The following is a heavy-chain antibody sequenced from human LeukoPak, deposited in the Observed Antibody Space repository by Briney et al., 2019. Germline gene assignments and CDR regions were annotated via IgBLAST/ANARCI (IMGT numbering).Heavy chain of an antibody. CDR1: GFTFNLYA. Sequence: GGSLRLSCAASGFTFNLYAMHWVRQAPGKGLEWVAVMSYDGSNKCYTDSVRGQFTISRDNSKNTLYVQINNLRPEDTAVYYCARGDHYYDSSAFIDFWGQGTLVTVSS. J-gene: IGHJ4*02. D-gene: IGHD3-22*01. CDR3: ARGDHYYDSSAFIDF. V-gene: IGHV3-30*04. CDR2: MSYDGSNK.